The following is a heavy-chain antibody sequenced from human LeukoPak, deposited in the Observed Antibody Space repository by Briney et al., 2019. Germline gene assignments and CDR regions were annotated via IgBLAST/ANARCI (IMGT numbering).Heavy chain of an antibody. D-gene: IGHD1-26*01. CDR1: GGSISSTNW. V-gene: IGHV4-4*02. Sequence: SGTLSLTCGVSGGSISSTNWYSWVRQPPGQGLQRIGEISLSGLTNYNPSLKSRVTMSLDKSKNLLSLTLTSVTAADTAVYYCSRESGAFSPFGYWGQGTLVTVTS. CDR3: SRESGAFSPFGY. J-gene: IGHJ4*02. CDR2: ISLSGLT.